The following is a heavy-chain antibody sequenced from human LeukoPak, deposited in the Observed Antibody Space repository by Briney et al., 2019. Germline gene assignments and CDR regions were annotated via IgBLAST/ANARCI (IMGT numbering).Heavy chain of an antibody. CDR2: IYYSGST. CDR3: AREPASPSTCYMDV. Sequence: PSETLSLTFTVSGGSMSIGGYYWRWNRQDPGKGLAWIGYIYYSGSTYYNPSLKSRVTISVDTSKNQFSLKLSSVTAADTAVYYCAREPASPSTCYMDVWGKGTTVTVPS. V-gene: IGHV4-31*03. D-gene: IGHD2-2*01. CDR1: GGSMSIGGYY. J-gene: IGHJ6*03.